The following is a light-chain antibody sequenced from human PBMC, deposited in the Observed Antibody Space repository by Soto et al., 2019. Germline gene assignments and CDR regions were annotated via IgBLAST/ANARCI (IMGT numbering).Light chain of an antibody. Sequence: QAVVTQPPSVSGAPGQRVTISCTGSSSNLGAGYDVHWYQLRPGTAPKFLIYGNSNRPSGVPDRFSGSKSGTSASLAITGLQAEDEADYYCQSYDSSLSGLNVFGTGTKLTVL. J-gene: IGLJ1*01. CDR3: QSYDSSLSGLNV. V-gene: IGLV1-40*01. CDR2: GNS. CDR1: SSNLGAGYD.